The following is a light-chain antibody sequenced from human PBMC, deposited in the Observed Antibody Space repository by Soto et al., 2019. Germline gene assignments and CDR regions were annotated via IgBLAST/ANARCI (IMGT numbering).Light chain of an antibody. CDR3: SSFTTTSTHVV. Sequence: QSALTQPASVSGSPGQSITISCTGTSSDVGGYNYVSWYQQHAGRAPKLMIYGVSNRPSGVSNRFSGSKSGNTASLTISGLQAEDEADYYCSSFTTTSTHVVFGGGTKVTVL. V-gene: IGLV2-14*01. CDR2: GVS. J-gene: IGLJ2*01. CDR1: SSDVGGYNY.